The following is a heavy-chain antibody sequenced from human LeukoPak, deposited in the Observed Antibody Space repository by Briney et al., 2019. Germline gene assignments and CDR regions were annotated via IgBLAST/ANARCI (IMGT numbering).Heavy chain of an antibody. CDR1: GYSFTSYW. V-gene: IGHV5-51*01. J-gene: IGHJ6*03. D-gene: IGHD6-19*01. Sequence: PGESLKISFKGSGYSFTSYWIGWVRPMPGKGLEWMGIIYPGDSDTRYSPSFQGQVTISADKSISTAYLQWSSLKASDTAMYYCARLFDSSGWYGSYYYMDVWGKGTTVTVSS. CDR3: ARLFDSSGWYGSYYYMDV. CDR2: IYPGDSDT.